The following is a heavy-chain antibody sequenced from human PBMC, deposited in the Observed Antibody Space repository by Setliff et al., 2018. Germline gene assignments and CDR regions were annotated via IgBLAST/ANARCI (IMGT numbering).Heavy chain of an antibody. CDR2: IYYSGST. J-gene: IGHJ4*02. V-gene: IGHV4-59*08. CDR1: GESFSNNY. CDR3: ARHLWGRWMAASSDYFDY. Sequence: SETLSLTCSVYGESFSNNYWSWIRQPPGKGLEWIGYIYYSGSTYYNPSLESRVTMSVDTSNNQFSLKLHSVTAADTAVYYCARHLWGRWMAASSDYFDYWGQGSLVTVSS. D-gene: IGHD3-10*01.